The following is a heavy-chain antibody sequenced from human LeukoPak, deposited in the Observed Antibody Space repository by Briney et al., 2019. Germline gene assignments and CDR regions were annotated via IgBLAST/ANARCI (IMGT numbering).Heavy chain of an antibody. CDR2: IYINGDT. D-gene: IGHD2-21*02. Sequence: PSETLSLTCTVSDDSISSYYWSWIRQPPGKALECIGYIYINGDTNSNPSLKSRVTMSLDTSKQQFSLQLRSVTAADTAVYFCARTARVFDHWGQGLLVTVSS. V-gene: IGHV4-4*08. J-gene: IGHJ4*02. CDR3: ARTARVFDH. CDR1: DDSISSYY.